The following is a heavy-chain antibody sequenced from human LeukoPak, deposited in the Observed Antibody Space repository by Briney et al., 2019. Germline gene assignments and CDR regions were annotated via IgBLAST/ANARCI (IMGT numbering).Heavy chain of an antibody. Sequence: LPGGSLRLSCAASGFTFSSYSMNWVRQAPGKGLEWVSYISSSSSTIYYADSVKGRFTISRDNAKNSLYLQMNSLRAEDTAVYYCASAARPDYWGQGTLVTVSS. V-gene: IGHV3-48*04. CDR3: ASAARPDY. J-gene: IGHJ4*02. D-gene: IGHD6-6*01. CDR2: ISSSSSTI. CDR1: GFTFSSYS.